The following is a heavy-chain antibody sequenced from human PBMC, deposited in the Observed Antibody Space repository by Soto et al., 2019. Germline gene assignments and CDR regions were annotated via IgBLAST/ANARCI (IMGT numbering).Heavy chain of an antibody. Sequence: GESLKISCKGSGYSFTSYWIGWVRQMPGKGLEWMGIIYPGDSDTRYSPSFQGQVTISADKSISTAYLQWSSLKASDTAMYYCARSAMTTVTTDYYYYYMDVWGKGTTITVSS. CDR1: GYSFTSYW. D-gene: IGHD4-17*01. J-gene: IGHJ6*03. CDR2: IYPGDSDT. CDR3: ARSAMTTVTTDYYYYYMDV. V-gene: IGHV5-51*01.